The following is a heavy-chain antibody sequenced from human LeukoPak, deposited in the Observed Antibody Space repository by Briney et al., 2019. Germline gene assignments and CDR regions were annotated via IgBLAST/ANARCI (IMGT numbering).Heavy chain of an antibody. Sequence: SETLSLTCTVSGGSISSSSYYWGWIRQPPGKGLEWIGSIYCSGSTFYNPSLKSRVTISLDTSKNQFSLKLSSVTAADTAVYYCARHVNKSYGSGSYPASVDYWGQGTLVTVSS. J-gene: IGHJ4*02. D-gene: IGHD3-10*01. CDR1: GGSISSSSYY. V-gene: IGHV4-39*01. CDR2: IYCSGST. CDR3: ARHVNKSYGSGSYPASVDY.